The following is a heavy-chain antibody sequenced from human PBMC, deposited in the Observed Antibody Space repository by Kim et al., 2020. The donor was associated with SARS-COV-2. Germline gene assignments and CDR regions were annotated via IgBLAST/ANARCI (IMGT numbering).Heavy chain of an antibody. V-gene: IGHV3-33*05. CDR1: GFTLSNFG. CDR2: ISYDGLHK. Sequence: GGSLRLSCAASGFTLSNFGMHWVRQAPGKGLEWVAVISYDGLHKIHEESVRGRFTISRDNSKDSLYLQLNGLRVEDTAVYYCARVSQDNDYARGALDIWGQGTVVIVSS. J-gene: IGHJ3*02. CDR3: ARVSQDNDYARGALDI. D-gene: IGHD4-17*01.